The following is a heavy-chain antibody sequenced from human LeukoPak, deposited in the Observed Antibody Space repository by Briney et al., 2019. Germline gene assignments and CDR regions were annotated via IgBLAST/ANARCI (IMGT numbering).Heavy chain of an antibody. J-gene: IGHJ4*02. CDR1: GGSISGYY. CDR3: ARSAMFDGSGYPNY. Sequence: SETLSLTCSVSGGSISGYYWSRIRQPPGKRLEWIGYIHYTGSTDYNPSLKSRVTISLDMSYNQFSLNLRSVTAADTAVYYCARSAMFDGSGYPNYWGPGIPVTVSS. V-gene: IGHV4-59*08. CDR2: IHYTGST. D-gene: IGHD3-22*01.